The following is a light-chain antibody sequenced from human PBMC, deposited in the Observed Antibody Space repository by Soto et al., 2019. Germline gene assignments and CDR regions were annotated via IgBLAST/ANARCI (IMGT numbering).Light chain of an antibody. CDR1: SSDIGSYDR. CDR2: EVT. V-gene: IGLV2-23*02. CDR3: CSFESTGTI. Sequence: QSALTQPASVSGSPGQSITISCNGTSSDIGSYDRLSWYQQHPGKAPKLMIYEVTKRPAGVSDRFSGSKSANTASLTISGLQAEDEADYYCCSFESTGTIFGGGTKLTVL. J-gene: IGLJ2*01.